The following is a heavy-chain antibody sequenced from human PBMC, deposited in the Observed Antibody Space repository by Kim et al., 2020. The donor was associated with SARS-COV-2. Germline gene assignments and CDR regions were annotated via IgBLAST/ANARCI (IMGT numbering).Heavy chain of an antibody. V-gene: IGHV3-23*01. CDR1: GFTFSSYA. D-gene: IGHD3-10*01. CDR2: ISGSGGST. CDR3: AKELRNLLWFVYVAFDN. Sequence: GGSLRLSCAASGFTFSSYAMTWVRQPPGKGLEWVSAISGSGGSTYYADSVKGRFTISRDNSKNTLYLQMNSLRAEDTAVYYCAKELRNLLWFVYVAFDNWGQGTMVTVSS. J-gene: IGHJ3*02.